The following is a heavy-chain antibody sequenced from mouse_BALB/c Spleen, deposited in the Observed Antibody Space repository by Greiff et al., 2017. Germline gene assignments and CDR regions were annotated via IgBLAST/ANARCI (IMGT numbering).Heavy chain of an antibody. J-gene: IGHJ4*01. CDR2: IYPGDGDT. D-gene: IGHD1-1*01. CDR3: ARCIITTAPYAMDY. V-gene: IGHV1-80*01. CDR1: GYAFSSYW. Sequence: VQLQQSGAELVRPGSSVKISCKASGYAFSSYWMNWVKQRPGQGLEGIGQIYPGDGDTNYNGKFKGKATLTADKSSSTAYMQLSSLTSEDSAVYFCARCIITTAPYAMDYWGQGTSVTVSS.